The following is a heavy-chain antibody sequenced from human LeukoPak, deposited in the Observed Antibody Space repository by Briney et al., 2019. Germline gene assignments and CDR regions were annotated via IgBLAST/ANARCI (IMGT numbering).Heavy chain of an antibody. Sequence: ASVKVSCKASGYTFTSYYMHWVRQAPGQGLEWMGIINPSGGSTSYAQKFQGRVTMTRDTSISTAYMELSRLRSDDTAVYYCARSRSVVGGPLTHPGSSGWYRLYYWGQGTLVTVSS. CDR1: GYTFTSYY. V-gene: IGHV1-46*01. J-gene: IGHJ4*02. CDR3: ARSRSVVGGPLTHPGSSGWYRLYY. CDR2: INPSGGST. D-gene: IGHD6-19*01.